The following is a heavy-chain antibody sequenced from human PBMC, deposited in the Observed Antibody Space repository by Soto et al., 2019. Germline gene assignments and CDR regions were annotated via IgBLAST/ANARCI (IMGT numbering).Heavy chain of an antibody. D-gene: IGHD3-10*01. J-gene: IGHJ4*02. CDR1: GYTFTSYA. CDR3: ARGGPPIDY. CDR2: INAGNGNT. V-gene: IGHV1-3*05. Sequence: QVQLVQSGAEEKKPGASVKVSCKASGYTFTSYAMHWVRQAPGQRLEWMGWINAGNGNTKNSQKFQGRVTITRDTSARTAHMELSSLRPEDTAVYYCARGGPPIDYWGQGTLVTVSS.